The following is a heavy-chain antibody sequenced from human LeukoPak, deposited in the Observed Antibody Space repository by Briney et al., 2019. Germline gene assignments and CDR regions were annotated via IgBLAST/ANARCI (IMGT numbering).Heavy chain of an antibody. CDR3: ARLWVTMVRGVPFDP. CDR2: IYYSGST. D-gene: IGHD3-10*01. J-gene: IGHJ5*02. CDR1: GGSISSYY. V-gene: IGHV4-59*08. Sequence: PSETLSLTCTVSGGSISSYYWSWIRQPPGKGLEWIGYIYYSGSTNYNPSLKSRVTISVDTSKNQFSLKLNSVTAADTAVYYCARLWVTMVRGVPFDPWGQGTLVTVSS.